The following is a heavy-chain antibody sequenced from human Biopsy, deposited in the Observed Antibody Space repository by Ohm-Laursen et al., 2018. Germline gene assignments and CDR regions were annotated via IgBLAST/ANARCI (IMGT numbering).Heavy chain of an antibody. D-gene: IGHD3-10*01. V-gene: IGHV1-8*01. CDR2: MNPDSGNT. CDR3: ARADPPLFYYGSGSSNWFDP. Sequence: ASVKVSCKTSGYTFTSYEINWVRQATGQGLEWMGWMNPDSGNTGYAQNFQGRVTMTRNTSISTAYMELSNLRSEDTAVYFCARADPPLFYYGSGSSNWFDPWGQGTLVTVSS. CDR1: GYTFTSYE. J-gene: IGHJ5*02.